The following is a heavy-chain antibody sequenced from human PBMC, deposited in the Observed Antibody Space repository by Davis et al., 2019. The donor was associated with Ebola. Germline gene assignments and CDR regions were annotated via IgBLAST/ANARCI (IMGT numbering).Heavy chain of an antibody. V-gene: IGHV3-15*01. CDR3: TTRNSASWYGYYYYGMDV. CDR2: IKSKTDGGTT. J-gene: IGHJ6*02. CDR1: GFTFSNAW. D-gene: IGHD6-13*01. Sequence: PGGSLRLSCAASGFTFSNAWMSWVRQAPGKGLEWVGRIKSKTDGGTTDYAAPVKGRFTISRDDSKNTLYLQMNSLKTEDTAVYYCTTRNSASWYGYYYYGMDVWGQGTTVTVSS.